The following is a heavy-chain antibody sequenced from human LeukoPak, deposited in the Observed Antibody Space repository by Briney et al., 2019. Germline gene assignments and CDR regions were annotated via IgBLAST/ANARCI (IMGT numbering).Heavy chain of an antibody. J-gene: IGHJ6*03. D-gene: IGHD4/OR15-4a*01. Sequence: GGSLRLSCAASGFTFSTYAMNWVRQAPGKGLEWVSTLSGSGTTTFYADSVKGRFTISRDNSKNTLYLQMNSLRAEDTAVYYCAKHGRLTDHYYYYMDVWGKGTTVTVSS. V-gene: IGHV3-23*01. CDR3: AKHGRLTDHYYYYMDV. CDR2: LSGSGTTT. CDR1: GFTFSTYA.